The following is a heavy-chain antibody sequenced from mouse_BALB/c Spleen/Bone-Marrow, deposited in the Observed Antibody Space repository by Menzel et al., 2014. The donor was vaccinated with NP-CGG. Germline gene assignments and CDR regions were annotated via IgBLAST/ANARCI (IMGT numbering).Heavy chain of an antibody. CDR3: AREARTGAWFTY. Sequence: VQLQQSGAELARPGASVKMSCKASGYTFTSYTIQWVKQRPGQGLEWIGYINPSSGYTDYNQKFKDKTTLTADKSSNXAYXXXXSLTSEDSAAYSCAREARTGAWFTYWGQGTLVTVSA. CDR2: INPSSGYT. CDR1: GYTFTSYT. V-gene: IGHV1-4*02. J-gene: IGHJ3*01. D-gene: IGHD4-1*01.